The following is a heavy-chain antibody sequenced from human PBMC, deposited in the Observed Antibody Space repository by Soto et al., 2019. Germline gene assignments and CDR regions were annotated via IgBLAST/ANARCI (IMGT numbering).Heavy chain of an antibody. J-gene: IGHJ6*02. V-gene: IGHV4-34*01. Sequence: QVQLQQWGAGLLKPSETLSLTCAVYGGSFSGYYWSWIRQPPGKGLEWIGEINHSGSTNYNPSLTSRVTISVDTSKTPFSLTLSSVTAADTAVYYCARALSKYQLPSNYGMDVWGQGTTVTVSS. CDR2: INHSGST. CDR1: GGSFSGYY. D-gene: IGHD2-2*01. CDR3: ARALSKYQLPSNYGMDV.